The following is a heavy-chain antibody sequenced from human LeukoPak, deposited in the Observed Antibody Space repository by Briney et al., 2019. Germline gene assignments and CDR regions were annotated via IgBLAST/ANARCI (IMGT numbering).Heavy chain of an antibody. Sequence: GGSLRLSCSASGFTFSSYAMHWVRQAPGKGLEYVSAISSNGGSTYYADSVKGRFTISRDNAKNSLYLQMNSLRAEDTAVYYCASWASIDFDYWGQGTLVTVSS. CDR3: ASWASIDFDY. CDR2: ISSNGGST. J-gene: IGHJ4*02. D-gene: IGHD2-2*01. V-gene: IGHV3-64*04. CDR1: GFTFSSYA.